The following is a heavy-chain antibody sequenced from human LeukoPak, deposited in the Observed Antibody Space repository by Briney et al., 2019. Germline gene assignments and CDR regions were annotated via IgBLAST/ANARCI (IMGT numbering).Heavy chain of an antibody. D-gene: IGHD6-19*01. CDR3: ARSRGIAVAGTSWAFDY. CDR1: GGTFSSYA. J-gene: IGHJ4*02. CDR2: IIPILGIA. V-gene: IGHV1-69*04. Sequence: ASVKVSCKASGGTFSSYAISWVRQAPGQGLEWMGRIIPILGIANYAQKFQGRVTITADKSTSTAYMELSSLRSEDTAVYYCARSRGIAVAGTSWAFDYWGQGTLVTVSS.